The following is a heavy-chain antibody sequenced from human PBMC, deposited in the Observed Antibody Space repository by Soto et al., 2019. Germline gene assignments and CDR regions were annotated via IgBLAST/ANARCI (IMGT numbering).Heavy chain of an antibody. CDR1: GFTFSSYS. V-gene: IGHV3-21*01. J-gene: IGHJ6*02. CDR2: ISSSSSYI. CDR3: ARESGYGSGSYYKGYYYGMDV. Sequence: VQLVESGGGVVQPGRSLRLSCAASGFTFSSYSMNWVRQAPGKGLEWVSSISSSSSYIYYADSVKGRFTISRDNAKNSLYLQMNSLRAEDTAVYYCARESGYGSGSYYKGYYYGMDVWGQGTTVTVSS. D-gene: IGHD3-10*01.